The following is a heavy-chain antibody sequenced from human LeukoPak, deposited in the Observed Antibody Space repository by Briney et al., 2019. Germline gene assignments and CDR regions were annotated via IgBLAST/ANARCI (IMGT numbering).Heavy chain of an antibody. CDR3: ARSNNDGDYLGVGFDY. J-gene: IGHJ4*02. V-gene: IGHV7-4-1*02. CDR1: GYTFSSYA. D-gene: IGHD4-17*01. CDR2: INTNTGNP. Sequence: ATVKVSCKASGYTFSSYAMNWVRQAPGQGLEWMGWINTNTGNPTYAQGFTGRFVFSLDTSVSTAYLQISSLQAEDTAVYYCARSNNDGDYLGVGFDYWGQGTLVTVSS.